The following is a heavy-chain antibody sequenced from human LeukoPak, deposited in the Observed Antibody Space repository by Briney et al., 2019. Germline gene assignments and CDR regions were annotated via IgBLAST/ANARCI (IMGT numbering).Heavy chain of an antibody. CDR3: VRTIPYYYGMDV. V-gene: IGHV3-30*03. J-gene: IGHJ6*02. CDR2: ISYDGSNK. Sequence: GRSLRLSCAASGFTFSSYGMHWVRQAPGKGLEWVAVISYDGSNKYYADSVKGRFTISRDNSKNTLYLQMNSLRAEDTAVYYCVRTIPYYYGMDVWGQGTTVTVSS. D-gene: IGHD3-9*01. CDR1: GFTFSSYG.